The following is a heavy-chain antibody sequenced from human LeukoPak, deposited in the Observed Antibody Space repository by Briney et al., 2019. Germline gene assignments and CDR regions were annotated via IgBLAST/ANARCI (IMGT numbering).Heavy chain of an antibody. V-gene: IGHV3-23*01. CDR3: VKDYAYDSSDYYAFVFGN. D-gene: IGHD3-22*01. CDR2: ISASGGRT. CDR1: GFTFENYG. Sequence: PGGSLRLSCAASGFTFENYGMSWVRQAPGKGLEWVSGISASGGRTYYPDSVKGRFTISRDNSKNTLSLQMNSLRAEDTAVYYCVKDYAYDSSDYYAFVFGNWGQGTLVTVSS. J-gene: IGHJ4*02.